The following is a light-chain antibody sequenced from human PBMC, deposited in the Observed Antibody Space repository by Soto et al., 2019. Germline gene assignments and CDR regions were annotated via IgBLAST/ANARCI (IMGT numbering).Light chain of an antibody. Sequence: QLVLTQPPSASGTPGQRVTISCSGSTSNIGSNYVYWYQQLPGTAPKLLIYNNNQRPSGVPDRFSGSKSGTSASLAISGLLSEDEADYYCASWDDSLSGIFGGGTKLTVL. J-gene: IGLJ2*01. V-gene: IGLV1-47*02. CDR3: ASWDDSLSGI. CDR1: TSNIGSNY. CDR2: NNN.